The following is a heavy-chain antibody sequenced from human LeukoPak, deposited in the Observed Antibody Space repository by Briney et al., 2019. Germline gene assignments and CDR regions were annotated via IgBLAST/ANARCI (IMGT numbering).Heavy chain of an antibody. J-gene: IGHJ3*02. V-gene: IGHV4-59*12. Sequence: PSETLSLTCTVSGGSISSYYWSWIRQPPGKGLEWIGYIYYSGSTNYNPSLKSRVTISVDTSKNQFSLKLSSVTAADTAVYYCARERMATKKDDAFDIWGQGTMVTVSS. CDR3: ARERMATKKDDAFDI. CDR1: GGSISSYY. D-gene: IGHD5-24*01. CDR2: IYYSGST.